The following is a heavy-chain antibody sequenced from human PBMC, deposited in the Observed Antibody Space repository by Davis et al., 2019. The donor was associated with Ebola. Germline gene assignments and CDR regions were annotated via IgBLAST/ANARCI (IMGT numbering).Heavy chain of an antibody. J-gene: IGHJ4*02. D-gene: IGHD3-22*01. V-gene: IGHV3-48*04. Sequence: PGGSLRLSCAASGFTFSSYWMHWVRQAPGKGLEWVSYISSSGSTIYYADSVKGRFTISRDNAKNSLYLQMNSLRAEDTAVYYCAKAIRNMYYYDSSGYSLDYWGQGTLVTVSS. CDR2: ISSSGSTI. CDR3: AKAIRNMYYYDSSGYSLDY. CDR1: GFTFSSYW.